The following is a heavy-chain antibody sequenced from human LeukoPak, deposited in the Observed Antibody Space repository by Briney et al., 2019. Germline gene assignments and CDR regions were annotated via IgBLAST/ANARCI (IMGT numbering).Heavy chain of an antibody. D-gene: IGHD3-22*01. CDR2: IYTSGST. J-gene: IGHJ4*02. CDR3: ARDAHIQYYYDSSGYYDY. V-gene: IGHV4-4*07. Sequence: SETLSLTCTVSGGSISSYYWSWIRQPAGKGLEWIGRIYTSGSTNYNPSLQSRVTMSVDTSKNQFSLKLSSVTAADTAVYYCARDAHIQYYYDSSGYYDYWGQGTLVTVSS. CDR1: GGSISSYY.